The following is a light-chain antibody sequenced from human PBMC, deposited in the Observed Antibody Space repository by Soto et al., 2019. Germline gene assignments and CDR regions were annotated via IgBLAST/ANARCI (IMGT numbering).Light chain of an antibody. V-gene: IGLV4-69*01. CDR2: LNSDGSH. CDR1: SGHSSYA. Sequence: QSVLTQSPSASASLGASVTLTCTLSSGHSSYAIAWHQQQPEKGPRYLMKLNSDGSHSKGDGIPDRFSGSSSGAERYLTISSLQSEDEADYYCQTWGTGIHRVFGGGTQLTVL. J-gene: IGLJ2*01. CDR3: QTWGTGIHRV.